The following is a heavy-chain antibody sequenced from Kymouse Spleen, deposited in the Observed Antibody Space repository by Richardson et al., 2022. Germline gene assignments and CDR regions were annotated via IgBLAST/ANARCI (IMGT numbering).Heavy chain of an antibody. CDR2: IYYSGST. Sequence: QLQLQESGPGLVKPSETLSLTCTVSGGSISSSSYYWGWIRQPPGKGLEWIGSIYYSGSTYYNPSLKSRVTISVDTSKNQFSLKLSSVTAADTAVYYCARHRAARTYYYYYYGMDVWGQGTTVTVSS. V-gene: IGHV4-39*01. CDR1: GGSISSSSYY. CDR3: ARHRAARTYYYYYYGMDV. D-gene: IGHD6-6*01. J-gene: IGHJ6*02.